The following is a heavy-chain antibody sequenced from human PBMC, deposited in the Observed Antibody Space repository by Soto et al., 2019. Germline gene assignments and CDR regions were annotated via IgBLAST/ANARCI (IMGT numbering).Heavy chain of an antibody. V-gene: IGHV1-69*01. CDR3: ARVGWESSGWSPSDLDV. Sequence: QVQLVQSGAEMKKPGSSVKVSCKASGGTFSSYAINWVRQAPGQGLEWMGGFIPLFSTTNFAQKFQGRVTITADASTDIAYMELSSLRADDTAVYFCARVGWESSGWSPSDLDVWGQGTTVIVSS. J-gene: IGHJ6*02. CDR1: GGTFSSYA. CDR2: FIPLFSTT. D-gene: IGHD6-19*01.